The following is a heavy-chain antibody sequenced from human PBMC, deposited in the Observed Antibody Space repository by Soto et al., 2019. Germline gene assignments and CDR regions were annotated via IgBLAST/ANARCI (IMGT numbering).Heavy chain of an antibody. Sequence: HGESLKISCKGSGYSFTSYWISWVRQMPGKGLEWMGRIDPSDSYTNYSPSFQGHVTISADKSISTAYLQWSSLKASDTAMYYCARPGYYDSSGYYYRPDIWGQGTMVTVSS. CDR2: IDPSDSYT. J-gene: IGHJ3*02. CDR3: ARPGYYDSSGYYYRPDI. CDR1: GYSFTSYW. V-gene: IGHV5-10-1*01. D-gene: IGHD3-22*01.